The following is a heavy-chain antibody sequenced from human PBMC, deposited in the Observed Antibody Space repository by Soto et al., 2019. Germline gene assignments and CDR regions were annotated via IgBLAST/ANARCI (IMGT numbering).Heavy chain of an antibody. V-gene: IGHV3-23*01. J-gene: IGHJ1*01. D-gene: IGHD6-6*01. CDR3: GGDPRGPEY. CDR2: ISGSGDNT. CDR1: GFTSSTFG. Sequence: EGQLMESGGGLVQPGGSLRLSCAGSGFTSSTFGMSWVRQAPGKGLEWVSGISGSGDNTYYADSVKGRFTISRDKSKNTRFLQMNGLRAEDTAIYYCGGDPRGPEYWGQRTLVTVSS.